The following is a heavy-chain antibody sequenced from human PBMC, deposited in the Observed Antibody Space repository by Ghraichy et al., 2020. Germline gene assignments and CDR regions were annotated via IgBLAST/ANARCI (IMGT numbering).Heavy chain of an antibody. CDR1: GYTFTSYG. Sequence: ASVKVSCKASGYTFTSYGISWVRQAPGQGLEWMGWISAYNGNTNYAQKLQGRVTMTTDTSTSTAYMELRSLRSDDTAVYYCARDLDSNPPLRYYYGMDVWGQGTTVTVSS. CDR2: ISAYNGNT. CDR3: ARDLDSNPPLRYYYGMDV. V-gene: IGHV1-18*04. D-gene: IGHD4-11*01. J-gene: IGHJ6*02.